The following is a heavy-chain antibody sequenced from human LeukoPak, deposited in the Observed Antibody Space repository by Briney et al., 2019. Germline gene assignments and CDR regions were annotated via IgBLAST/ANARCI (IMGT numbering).Heavy chain of an antibody. J-gene: IGHJ4*02. V-gene: IGHV3-21*04. CDR3: ARKSASGNYPLDY. D-gene: IGHD3-10*01. Sequence: PGGSLRLSCAASGFTFSIYSMNWVRQAPGKGLEWVSSISNSATYIYYADSVKGRFTISRDNAKNTVFLQMSSLRAEDTALYYCARKSASGNYPLDYWGQGTLVTVSS. CDR1: GFTFSIYS. CDR2: ISNSATYI.